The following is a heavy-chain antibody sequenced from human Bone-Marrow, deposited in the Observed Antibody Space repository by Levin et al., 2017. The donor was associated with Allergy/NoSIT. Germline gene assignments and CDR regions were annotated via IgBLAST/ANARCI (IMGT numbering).Heavy chain of an antibody. CDR1: GGSISSSSYY. Sequence: SETLSLTCTVSGGSISSSSYYWGWIRQPPGKGLEWIGSIYYSGSTYYNPSLKSRVTISVDTSKNQFSLKLSSVTAADTAVYYCARGEEHYDILTGYRHAFYFDYWGQGTLVTVSS. CDR3: ARGEEHYDILTGYRHAFYFDY. D-gene: IGHD3-9*01. V-gene: IGHV4-39*07. J-gene: IGHJ4*02. CDR2: IYYSGST.